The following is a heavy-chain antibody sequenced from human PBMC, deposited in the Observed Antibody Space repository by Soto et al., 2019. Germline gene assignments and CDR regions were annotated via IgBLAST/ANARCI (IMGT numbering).Heavy chain of an antibody. CDR2: ISSNGGST. D-gene: IGHD6-19*01. CDR3: ARGGSGWYEPGDY. CDR1: GFTFSSYA. J-gene: IGHJ4*02. V-gene: IGHV3-64*01. Sequence: EVQLVESGGGLVQPGGSLRLSCAASGFTFSSYAMHWVRQAPGKGLEYVSAISSNGGSTYYANSVKGRFTISRDNSKNTLYLQMGSLRAEDMAVYYCARGGSGWYEPGDYWGQGTLVTVSS.